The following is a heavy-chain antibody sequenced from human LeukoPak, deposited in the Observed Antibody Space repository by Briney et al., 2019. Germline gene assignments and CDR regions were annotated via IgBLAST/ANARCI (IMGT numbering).Heavy chain of an antibody. V-gene: IGHV3-74*01. D-gene: IGHD6-19*01. CDR3: ATKQWLAPPPDS. CDR1: GFTFIKYW. CDR2: NNTDGTVT. Sequence: GGSLRLFCAASGFTFIKYWMLWVRQAPGKGLENVTRNNTDGTVTTYADSVRGRFTVSRDDADNTMFLQMNSGRDEDAAVYYCATKQWLAPPPDSWGQGTPVTVSS. J-gene: IGHJ4*02.